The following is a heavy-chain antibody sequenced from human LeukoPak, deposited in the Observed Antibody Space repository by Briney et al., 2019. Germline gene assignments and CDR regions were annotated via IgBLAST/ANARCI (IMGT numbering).Heavy chain of an antibody. CDR1: GYTFTSYA. Sequence: ASVKVSCKASGYTFTSYAMHWVRQAPGQRLEWMGWINAGNGNTKYSQRFQGRVTITRDTSASTSYMELSSLRSEDTAVYYCARVGAAAGPYYFDHWGQGALVTVSS. V-gene: IGHV1-3*01. J-gene: IGHJ4*02. CDR3: ARVGAAAGPYYFDH. CDR2: INAGNGNT. D-gene: IGHD6-13*01.